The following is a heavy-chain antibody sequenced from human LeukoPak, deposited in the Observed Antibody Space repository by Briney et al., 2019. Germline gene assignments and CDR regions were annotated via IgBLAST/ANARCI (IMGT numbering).Heavy chain of an antibody. Sequence: PGGSLRLSCAASGFTFSNYWMHWVRQAPGKGLEWVANIRQDGGEIYYADSVKGRFSISRDNAKNTLFLQMNSLRVEDTAVYYCARGPDHGGSYYHDWGQGTPVTVSS. J-gene: IGHJ4*02. CDR3: ARGPDHGGSYYHD. CDR1: GFTFSNYW. V-gene: IGHV3-7*01. CDR2: IRQDGGEI. D-gene: IGHD1-26*01.